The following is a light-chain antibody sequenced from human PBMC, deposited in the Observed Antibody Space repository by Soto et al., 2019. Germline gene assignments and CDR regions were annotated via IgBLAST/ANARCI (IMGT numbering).Light chain of an antibody. CDR2: DSS. CDR1: QSVGTY. Sequence: EIVLTQSPATLSLSPGERATLSCRASQSVGTYFAWYQQKPGQAPRLLIYDSSNRATGIPARFSGSGSGTDFTLTIISLETEDFAVYYCQQRSDWRSTYGGGTKVEIK. V-gene: IGKV3-11*01. J-gene: IGKJ4*01. CDR3: QQRSDWRST.